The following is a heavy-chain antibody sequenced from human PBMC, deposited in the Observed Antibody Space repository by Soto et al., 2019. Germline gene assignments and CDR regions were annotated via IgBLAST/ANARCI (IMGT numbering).Heavy chain of an antibody. CDR2: ISGSGGST. D-gene: IGHD2-21*01. J-gene: IGHJ3*01. V-gene: IGHV3-23*01. Sequence: GGSLRLSCAASGFTFSHAWMSWVRQPPGKRLEWVSAISGSGGSTYYADSVQGRFTISRDNSKNTLYLQMNSLRAEDTAVYYCAKNSLFMWWRTLDAFDFWCQGTIVTV. CDR3: AKNSLFMWWRTLDAFDF. CDR1: GFTFSHAW.